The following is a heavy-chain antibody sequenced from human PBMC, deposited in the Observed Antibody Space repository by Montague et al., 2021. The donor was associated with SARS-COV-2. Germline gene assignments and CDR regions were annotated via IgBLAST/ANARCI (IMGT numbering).Heavy chain of an antibody. CDR3: ARAPIYRSSWYAYFDY. J-gene: IGHJ4*02. CDR1: GDSMNNYY. CDR2: INYSGST. D-gene: IGHD6-13*01. Sequence: SETLSLTCTVSGDSMNNYYWSWIRQPPGKGLEWIGYINYSGSTHXXPSLQRRVTLSKDTSKNQFSLRLTSVTAADTAMYFCARAPIYRSSWYAYFDYWGQGTLVTVSS. V-gene: IGHV4-59*01.